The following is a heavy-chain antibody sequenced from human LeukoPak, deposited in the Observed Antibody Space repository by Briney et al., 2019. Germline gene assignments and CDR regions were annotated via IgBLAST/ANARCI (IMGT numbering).Heavy chain of an antibody. D-gene: IGHD1-14*01. V-gene: IGHV4-34*01. CDR3: ASITQGTLDY. CDR2: INHSGST. Sequence: SETLSLTCAVYGGSFSGYYWSWIRQPPGKGLEWIGEINHSGSTNYNPSLKSRVTISVDASKNQFSLKLSSVTAADTAVYYCASITQGTLDYWGQGTLVTVSS. J-gene: IGHJ4*02. CDR1: GGSFSGYY.